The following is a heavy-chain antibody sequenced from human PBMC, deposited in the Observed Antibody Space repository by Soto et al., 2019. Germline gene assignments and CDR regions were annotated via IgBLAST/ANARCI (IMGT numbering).Heavy chain of an antibody. Sequence: WGALALACAASGFSFSTYSMTWVRQAPGKGLDLVSSINDSRRYKYYPDPGNGRFTISRDNAKNSLFLQMSSLIAEDTAVYYCAKGSENFWMREDAFDIWGQGTMVTVSS. J-gene: IGHJ3*02. CDR2: INDSRRYK. V-gene: IGHV3-21*01. D-gene: IGHD3-3*01. CDR1: GFSFSTYS. CDR3: AKGSENFWMREDAFDI.